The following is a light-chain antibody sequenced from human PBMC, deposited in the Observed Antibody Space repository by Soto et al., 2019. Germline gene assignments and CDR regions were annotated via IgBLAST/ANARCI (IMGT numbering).Light chain of an antibody. J-gene: IGKJ5*01. CDR1: QDINIY. CDR2: DAS. CDR3: QQYDILPIT. V-gene: IGKV1-33*01. Sequence: EIQITQSPSSLFASVGDRVTITCQATQDINIYLNWYQQKPGKAPNLLIYDASNLEIGVPSRFSGSGSGTHFTFTISSLQTEDIGTYYCQQYDILPITVGRGTRLEIK.